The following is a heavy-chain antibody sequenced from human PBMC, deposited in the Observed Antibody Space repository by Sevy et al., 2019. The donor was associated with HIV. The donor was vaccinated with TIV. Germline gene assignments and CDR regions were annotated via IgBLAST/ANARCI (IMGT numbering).Heavy chain of an antibody. Sequence: GGSLRLSCAASGFTFSSYGMHWVRQAPGKGLEWVAVISYDGSNKYYADSVKGRFTISIDNAKNTRYLQMNSLRAEDTAVSDCAKDGPRWGYDSSGYYGKYYFDYWGQGTLVTVSS. D-gene: IGHD3-22*01. CDR3: AKDGPRWGYDSSGYYGKYYFDY. V-gene: IGHV3-30*18. CDR1: GFTFSSYG. J-gene: IGHJ4*02. CDR2: ISYDGSNK.